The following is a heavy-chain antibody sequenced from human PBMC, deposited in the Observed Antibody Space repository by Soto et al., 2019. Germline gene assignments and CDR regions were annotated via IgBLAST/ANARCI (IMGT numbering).Heavy chain of an antibody. J-gene: IGHJ4*02. CDR2: ISAGNGNT. V-gene: IGHV1-3*01. CDR3: ARGLPLAADY. Sequence: EWMGWISAGNGNTKYSQKFQGRVTITRDTSASTAYMELSSLRSEDTAVYYCARGLPLAADYWGQGTLVTVSS.